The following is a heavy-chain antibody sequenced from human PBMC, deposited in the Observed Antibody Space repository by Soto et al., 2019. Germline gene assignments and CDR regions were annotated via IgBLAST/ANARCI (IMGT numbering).Heavy chain of an antibody. CDR3: AKSDSGFSGYLDY. V-gene: IGHV3-33*06. Sequence: GGSLRLSCAASGFTFSRYGIHWVRQAPGKGLEWVAVIWYGGKTKDYADSVKGRFTISRDNSKSTLYLQMNSLRDEDTAVYYCAKSDSGFSGYLDYWGQGTLVTVSS. D-gene: IGHD6-19*01. CDR2: IWYGGKTK. J-gene: IGHJ4*02. CDR1: GFTFSRYG.